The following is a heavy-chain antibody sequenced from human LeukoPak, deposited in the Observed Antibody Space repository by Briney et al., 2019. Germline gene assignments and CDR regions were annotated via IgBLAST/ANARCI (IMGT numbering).Heavy chain of an antibody. Sequence: GGSLRLSCAAAGFTFSNYGMHWVRQAPGKGLEWVAFIRYYGSYKYYADSVKGRFTTSRDNSKNTLFLQMNSLRVGDTAVYYCAKSANIAEAGNFDNWGQGTLVTVSS. J-gene: IGHJ4*02. CDR2: IRYYGSYK. CDR1: GFTFSNYG. V-gene: IGHV3-30*02. D-gene: IGHD6-13*01. CDR3: AKSANIAEAGNFDN.